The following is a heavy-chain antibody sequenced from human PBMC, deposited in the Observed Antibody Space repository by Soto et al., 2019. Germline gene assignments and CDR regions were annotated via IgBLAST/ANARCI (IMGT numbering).Heavy chain of an antibody. V-gene: IGHV3-66*01. CDR1: GIIVSDNY. Sequence: GGSLRLSRTASGIIVSDNYMIWVRQAPGKRLEWVFVISGRGTTFYADSVKGRFTMSRDNSKNTVHLQINSLRVEDTAVYYCARAVDSWGLGLCGDNTCIAWFETWGQGTPVTVSS. J-gene: IGHJ5*02. CDR2: ISGRGTT. D-gene: IGHD2-21*01. CDR3: ARAVDSWGLGLCGDNTCIAWFET.